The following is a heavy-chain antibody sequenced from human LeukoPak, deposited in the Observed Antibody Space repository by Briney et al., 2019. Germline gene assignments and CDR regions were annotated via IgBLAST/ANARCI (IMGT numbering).Heavy chain of an antibody. CDR2: INAGNGNT. D-gene: IGHD6-19*01. J-gene: IGHJ6*02. CDR3: ARAGSIAVSYGMDV. Sequence: ASVKVSCKASGYTFTSYAMHWVRQAPGQRLEWMGWINAGNGNTKYSQKFQGRVTITRDTSASTAYMELSRLRSDDTAVYYCARAGSIAVSYGMDVWGQGTTVTVSS. V-gene: IGHV1-3*01. CDR1: GYTFTSYA.